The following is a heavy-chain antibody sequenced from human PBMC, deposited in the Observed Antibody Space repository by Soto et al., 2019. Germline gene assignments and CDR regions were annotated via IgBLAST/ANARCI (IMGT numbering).Heavy chain of an antibody. J-gene: IGHJ6*02. CDR1: GFTFKGAW. Sequence: GGSLRLSCVASGFTFKGAWMNWVRQAPGKGLEWVGRAKSKVDGGTIDYAAPVKGRFSISRDDSKDTLFLQMNSLKTEDTAVYFCATMGHCSNGVCSYYYYGMDVWGLGTTVTVSS. CDR2: AKSKVDGGTI. V-gene: IGHV3-15*07. CDR3: ATMGHCSNGVCSYYYYGMDV. D-gene: IGHD2-8*01.